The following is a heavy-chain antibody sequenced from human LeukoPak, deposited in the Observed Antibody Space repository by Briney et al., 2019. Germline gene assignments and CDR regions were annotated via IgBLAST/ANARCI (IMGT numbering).Heavy chain of an antibody. CDR2: IHYTGST. Sequence: ASETLSLTCTVSGGSISSYYWSWIRQSPGKGLECIGYIHYTGSTNYNPSLKSRVTISVETSKNQFSLKLKSVTAADTAVYYCARGGYYGSGNDFRFDPWGQGTLVTVSS. CDR3: ARGGYYGSGNDFRFDP. CDR1: GGSISSYY. J-gene: IGHJ5*02. D-gene: IGHD3-10*01. V-gene: IGHV4-59*01.